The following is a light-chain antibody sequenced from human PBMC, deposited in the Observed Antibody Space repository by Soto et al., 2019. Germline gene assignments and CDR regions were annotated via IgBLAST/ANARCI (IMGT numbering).Light chain of an antibody. J-gene: IGKJ1*01. Sequence: DIQMTQSPSTLSASVGDRVTITCRASQSISSWLAWYQQKPGKAPNLLIYDASSLESGVPSRFSGSGSGTEFTLTISSLQPEDFATYYCQQSYSTPRTFGQGTKVDIK. CDR3: QQSYSTPRT. CDR1: QSISSW. CDR2: DAS. V-gene: IGKV1-5*01.